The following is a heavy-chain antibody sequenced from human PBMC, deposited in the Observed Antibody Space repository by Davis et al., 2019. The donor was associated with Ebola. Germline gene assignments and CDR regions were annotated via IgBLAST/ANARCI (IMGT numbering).Heavy chain of an antibody. CDR2: IGSTTNFI. Sequence: PGGSLRLSCAASGFTISSHSMNWVRQAPGKGLDCVSSIGSTTNFIYYADSVKGRFTISRDNAKNSLYLQMNSLRAEDTAVYYCARDGSNSYLDYWGQGNLVTVSS. CDR1: GFTISSHS. CDR3: ARDGSNSYLDY. D-gene: IGHD6-6*01. V-gene: IGHV3-21*01. J-gene: IGHJ4*02.